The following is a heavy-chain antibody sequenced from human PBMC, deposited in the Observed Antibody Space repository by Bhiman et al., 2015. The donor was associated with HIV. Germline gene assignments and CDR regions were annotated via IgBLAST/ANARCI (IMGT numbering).Heavy chain of an antibody. Sequence: EVQLVESGGGLVQPGGSLRLSCAVSGFTFNTYWMNWVRQAPGKGLEWVANIKQDGSEKYYVDSVKGRFTISRDNAKNSLYLQMNSLTVEDTAVYYCARVYDSAGYYAYYNYYMDVWGKGTTVTVSS. CDR1: GFTFNTYW. D-gene: IGHD3-22*01. CDR3: ARVYDSAGYYAYYNYYMDV. J-gene: IGHJ6*03. V-gene: IGHV3-7*04. CDR2: IKQDGSEK.